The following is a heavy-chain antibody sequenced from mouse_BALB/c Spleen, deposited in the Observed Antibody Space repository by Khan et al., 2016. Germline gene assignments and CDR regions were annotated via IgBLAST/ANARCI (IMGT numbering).Heavy chain of an antibody. J-gene: IGHJ4*01. D-gene: IGHD2-12*01. CDR2: ILPGSGTT. CDR1: GYTFSSYW. Sequence: QVRLQQSGAELMKPGASVKISCKATGYTFSSYWIEWVKQRPGHGLEWIGEILPGSGTTNYNEKFKGKATFTADTSSNTAYMHLSSLTSEDSAVYSFSRTYHIIYDAMDYWGQGTSVTVAS. V-gene: IGHV1-9*01. CDR3: SRTYHIIYDAMDY.